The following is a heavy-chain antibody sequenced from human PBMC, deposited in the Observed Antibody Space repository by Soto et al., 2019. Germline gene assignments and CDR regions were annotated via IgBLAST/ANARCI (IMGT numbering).Heavy chain of an antibody. D-gene: IGHD3-16*01. CDR1: GGLCSSYA. J-gene: IGHJ4*02. CDR3: AMGGSPYVWFNDF. CDR2: IIPVFGTT. V-gene: IGHV1-69*01. Sequence: QVQLVQSGAEVKKPGSSMKISCKASGGLCSSYAISWVRQAPGQGLEWMGGIIPVFGTTNYAQKFQDRVTITADEYTNTAYMDLSSLRSEDTAIYYCAMGGSPYVWFNDFWCQGTLVTVSS.